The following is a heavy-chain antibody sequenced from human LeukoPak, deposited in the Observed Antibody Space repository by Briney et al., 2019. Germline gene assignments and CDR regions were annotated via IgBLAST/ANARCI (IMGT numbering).Heavy chain of an antibody. D-gene: IGHD6-13*01. Sequence: GGSLRLSCAASGFTFSSYSMNWVRQAPGKGLEWVSSISSSSSYIYYADSVKGRFTISRDNAKNSLYLQMNSLRAEDTAVYYCASYSSWYRGPFDYRGQGTLVTVSS. CDR1: GFTFSSYS. J-gene: IGHJ4*02. CDR3: ASYSSWYRGPFDY. CDR2: ISSSSSYI. V-gene: IGHV3-21*01.